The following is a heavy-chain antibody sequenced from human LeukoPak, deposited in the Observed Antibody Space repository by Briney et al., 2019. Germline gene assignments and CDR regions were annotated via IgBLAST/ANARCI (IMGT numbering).Heavy chain of an antibody. CDR1: GGSFSGYY. Sequence: SETLSLTCAVYGGSFSGYYWSWIRQPPGKGLEWIGEINHSGSTNYNPSLKSRVSMSLDTSQNQFSLKLKSVTAADTAVYFCARDWAEWGQGTLVTVSS. D-gene: IGHD7-27*01. J-gene: IGHJ4*02. CDR3: ARDWAE. CDR2: INHSGST. V-gene: IGHV4-34*01.